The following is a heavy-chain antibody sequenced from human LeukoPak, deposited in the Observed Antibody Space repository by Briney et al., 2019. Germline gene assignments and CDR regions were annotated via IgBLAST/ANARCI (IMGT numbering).Heavy chain of an antibody. Sequence: SETLSVTCTVSGGSINSGAYYWSWIRQPPGKGLEWIGYIYHSGSTYYNPSLKSRVTISVDRSKNQFSLKLSSVTAADTAVYYCARSDYTDYPFDYWGQGTLVTVSS. CDR2: IYHSGST. D-gene: IGHD4-11*01. V-gene: IGHV4-30-2*01. CDR3: ARSDYTDYPFDY. CDR1: GGSINSGAYY. J-gene: IGHJ4*02.